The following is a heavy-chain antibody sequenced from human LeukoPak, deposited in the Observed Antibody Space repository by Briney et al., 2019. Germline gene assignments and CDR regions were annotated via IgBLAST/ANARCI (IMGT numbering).Heavy chain of an antibody. V-gene: IGHV4-34*01. CDR3: ARGRVPAAVDY. CDR1: GGSFSGYY. CDR2: INHSGST. Sequence: SETLSLTCAVYGGSFSGYYWSWIRQPPGKGLEWIGEINHSGSTNYNPSLKSRVTISVDASKNQFSLKLSSVTAADTAVHYCARGRVPAAVDYWGQGTLVTVSS. J-gene: IGHJ4*02. D-gene: IGHD2-2*01.